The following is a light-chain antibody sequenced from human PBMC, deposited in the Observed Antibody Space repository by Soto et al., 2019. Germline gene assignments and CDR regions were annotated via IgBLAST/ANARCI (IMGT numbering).Light chain of an antibody. CDR3: QQSFSLPFN. J-gene: IGKJ3*01. Sequence: DIQMTQSPSSLSASVGDKVTITCRASPSISIFLNWIQHKPGEAPKPVIFAASSLHSGVPSRFSGSGSGTNFTLTISSLQPEDFAIYYCQQSFSLPFNFGPGTKVDIK. V-gene: IGKV1-39*01. CDR2: AAS. CDR1: PSISIF.